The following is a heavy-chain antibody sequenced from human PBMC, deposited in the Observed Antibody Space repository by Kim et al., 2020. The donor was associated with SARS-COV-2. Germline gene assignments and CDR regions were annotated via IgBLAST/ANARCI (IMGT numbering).Heavy chain of an antibody. V-gene: IGHV4-39*01. J-gene: IGHJ4*02. CDR3: ARHIRSCGSKGYFDY. CDR2: VYFDGTT. CDR1: GGSISSSSYY. D-gene: IGHD2-15*01. Sequence: SETLSLTCTVSGGSISSSSYYCGWVRQPPGKALEWIGCVYFDGTTYSNPSLKSRVTISVDTSKNQFSLKLSSVTAADSALYSCARHIRSCGSKGYFDYWGQGSLVTVSS.